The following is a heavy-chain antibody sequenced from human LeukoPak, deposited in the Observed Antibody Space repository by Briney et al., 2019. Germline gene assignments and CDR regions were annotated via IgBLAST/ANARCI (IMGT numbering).Heavy chain of an antibody. D-gene: IGHD2-15*01. CDR1: GYSFTSYW. V-gene: IGHV5-51*01. Sequence: GESLKISCKGSGYSFTSYWIGWVRQMPGKGLEGMGIIYPGDSDTRYSPSFQGQVTISADQSISTAYLQWSSLKASDTAMYYCARGVNVGYCSGGSCYLGAFDIWGQGTMVTVSS. CDR2: IYPGDSDT. J-gene: IGHJ3*02. CDR3: ARGVNVGYCSGGSCYLGAFDI.